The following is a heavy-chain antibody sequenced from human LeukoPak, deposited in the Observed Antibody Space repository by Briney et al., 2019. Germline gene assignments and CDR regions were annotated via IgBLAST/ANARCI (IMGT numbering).Heavy chain of an antibody. CDR2: IYTSGST. D-gene: IGHD6-19*01. CDR3: ARSLPGIAVAGTYYYYYYGMDV. J-gene: IGHJ6*02. V-gene: IGHV4-4*07. CDR1: GGSISSFS. Sequence: SETLSLTCTVSGGSISSFSWNWIRQPAGKGLEWIGRIYTSGSTNYNPSLKSRVTMSGDTSKNQFSLKLSSVTAADTAVYYCARSLPGIAVAGTYYYYYYGMDVWGQGTTVTVSS.